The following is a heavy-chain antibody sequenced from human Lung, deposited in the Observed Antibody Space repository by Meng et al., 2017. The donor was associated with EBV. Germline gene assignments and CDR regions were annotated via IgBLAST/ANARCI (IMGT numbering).Heavy chain of an antibody. Sequence: RLRESGPGLVTPPETLALPCTVPGGSISSRSHFWGWIRQPPGKGLEWIATLSYSGTTFSDPSLRSRVTLSVDTSKMQFSLQLRSVTAADTAVYYCARQRFYDSGSLRGWFDPWGQGILVTVSS. CDR3: ARQRFYDSGSLRGWFDP. J-gene: IGHJ5*02. CDR1: GGSISSRSHF. D-gene: IGHD2/OR15-2a*01. CDR2: LSYSGTT. V-gene: IGHV4-39*01.